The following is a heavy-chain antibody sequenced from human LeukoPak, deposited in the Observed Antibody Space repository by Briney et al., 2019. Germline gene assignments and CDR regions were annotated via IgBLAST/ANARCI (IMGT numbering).Heavy chain of an antibody. CDR3: ARDSGTYYHDY. V-gene: IGHV3-48*03. CDR1: GFTFSSYG. CDR2: ISSSGSTM. Sequence: GGSLRLSCAGSGFTFSSYGMNWVRQAPGKGLEWVSYISSSGSTMYYADSVKGRFTVSRDNAKTSLYLQMNSLRAEDTAVYYCARDSGTYYHDYWGQGTLVTVSS. D-gene: IGHD1-26*01. J-gene: IGHJ4*02.